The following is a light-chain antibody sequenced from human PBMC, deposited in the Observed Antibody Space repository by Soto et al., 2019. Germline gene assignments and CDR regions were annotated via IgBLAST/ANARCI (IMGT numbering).Light chain of an antibody. CDR2: AAS. V-gene: IGKV1-9*01. CDR3: QQLNSFFLT. CDR1: QGISSY. Sequence: DIQLTQSPSFLSASVGDRVTITCRASQGISSYLAWYQQKPGKAPKLLIYAASTLQSGVPSRFSGSGSGTEFTLTISSLQPEDSATYYCQQLNSFFLTFGGGTKVDIK. J-gene: IGKJ4*01.